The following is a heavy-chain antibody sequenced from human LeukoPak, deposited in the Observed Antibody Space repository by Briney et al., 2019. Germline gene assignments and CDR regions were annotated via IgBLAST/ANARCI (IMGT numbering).Heavy chain of an antibody. CDR3: ARIRYDFWSGYASHWFDP. Sequence: ASVKVSCKASGYTFTTYGISWVRQAAGQGLEWMGWINADNGNTNFAQKFQGRFTMTTDTSTSTAYMELRSLRSDDTAVYYCARIRYDFWSGYASHWFDPWGQGTLVTVSS. CDR1: GYTFTTYG. J-gene: IGHJ5*02. D-gene: IGHD3-3*01. V-gene: IGHV1-18*01. CDR2: INADNGNT.